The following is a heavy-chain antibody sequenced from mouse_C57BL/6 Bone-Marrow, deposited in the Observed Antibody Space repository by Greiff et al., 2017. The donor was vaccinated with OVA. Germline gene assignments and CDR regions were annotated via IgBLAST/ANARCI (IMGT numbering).Heavy chain of an antibody. V-gene: IGHV1-52*01. CDR2: IDPSDSET. CDR3: ARGATVYYFDH. Sequence: QVQLQQPGAELVRPGSSVKLSCKASGYTFTSYWMHWVKQRPIQGLEWIGNIDPSDSETHYNQKFKDKATLTVDKSSSPAYMQLSSLTSEDSAVYYCARGATVYYFDHWGQGTTLTVSS. J-gene: IGHJ2*01. D-gene: IGHD1-1*01. CDR1: GYTFTSYW.